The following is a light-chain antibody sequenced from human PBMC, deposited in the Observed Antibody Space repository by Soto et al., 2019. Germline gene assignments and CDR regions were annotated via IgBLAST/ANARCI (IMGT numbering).Light chain of an antibody. V-gene: IGKV1-27*01. CDR3: HQYNNAPPFT. Sequence: DIQMTQSPSSLSASVGDRVTITCRARQGISNSLAWYQQKPGKVPKLLIYSASTLQSGVPSRFRGSGSVTDFTLTISSLLPKDVATYYCHQYNNAPPFTFGPGTTVEIK. CDR2: SAS. CDR1: QGISNS. J-gene: IGKJ3*01.